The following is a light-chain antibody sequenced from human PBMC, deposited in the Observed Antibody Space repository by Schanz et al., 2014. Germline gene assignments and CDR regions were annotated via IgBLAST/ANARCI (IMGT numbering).Light chain of an antibody. V-gene: IGKV3-15*01. CDR2: GAS. CDR1: QSVSSN. Sequence: EIVMTQSPATLSVSPGERATLSCRASQSVSSNLAWFQQKPGQAPRLLIYGASTRATGFPARFSGSGSGTEFTLTISSLQPDDLGTYYCQQYDSHLTFGGGTKVEIK. J-gene: IGKJ4*01. CDR3: QQYDSHLT.